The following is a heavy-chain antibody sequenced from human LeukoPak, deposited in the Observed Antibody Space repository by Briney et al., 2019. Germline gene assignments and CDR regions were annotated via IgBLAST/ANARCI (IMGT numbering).Heavy chain of an antibody. D-gene: IGHD2-15*01. CDR2: IYSGGNT. V-gene: IGHV3-53*01. J-gene: IGHJ4*02. CDR1: GFTVSSNS. Sequence: GGSLRLSCTVSGFTVSSNSWSWVRQAPGKGLEWVSFIYSGGNTHYSDSVRGRFTISRDNSKNTLYLQMNSLRAEDTAIYYCARRAGEYSHPYDYWGQGTLVTVSS. CDR3: ARRAGEYSHPYDY.